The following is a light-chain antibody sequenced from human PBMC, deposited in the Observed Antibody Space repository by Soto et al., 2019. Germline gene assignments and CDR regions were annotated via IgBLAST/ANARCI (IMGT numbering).Light chain of an antibody. V-gene: IGKV3-20*01. J-gene: IGKJ1*01. CDR2: GAS. CDR3: QQYGSSPRT. CDR1: QSVSSNY. Sequence: EIVFTQSPGTLSLSPGERATLSCRASQSVSSNYLAWYQQKPGQAPRLLIYGASSRATGIPDRFSGSGSGTDSTLTISRLKPEDFAVYYCQQYGSSPRTFGQGTKVDIK.